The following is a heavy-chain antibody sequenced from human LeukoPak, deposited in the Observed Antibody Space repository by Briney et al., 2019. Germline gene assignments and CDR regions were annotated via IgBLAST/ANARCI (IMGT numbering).Heavy chain of an antibody. D-gene: IGHD3-10*01. CDR3: ARHLYYSASAFWYIDL. CDR1: GGSFSGYY. CDR2: VSQSGNT. J-gene: IGHJ2*01. Sequence: SETLSLTCAVYGGSFSGYYWSWIRQSPGKGLEWIGSVSQSGNTYYRSSLKSRVTVSIDTSKNEFSLILTSVTAAGTAQYYCARHLYYSASAFWYIDLWGRGTLVIVSP. V-gene: IGHV4-34*01.